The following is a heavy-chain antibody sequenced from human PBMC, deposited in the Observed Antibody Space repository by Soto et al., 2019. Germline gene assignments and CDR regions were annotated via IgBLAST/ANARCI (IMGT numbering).Heavy chain of an antibody. V-gene: IGHV4-59*01. CDR1: CVSISSYY. CDR2: IYYSGST. J-gene: IGHJ4*02. Sequence: SLTCTVSCVSISSYYWSWIRQPPVKGLEWIGYIYYSGSTNYNPSLKSRVTISVDTSKNQFSLKLSSVTAADTAVYYCARGEDYFDYWGKGTMVSVSS. CDR3: ARGEDYFDY.